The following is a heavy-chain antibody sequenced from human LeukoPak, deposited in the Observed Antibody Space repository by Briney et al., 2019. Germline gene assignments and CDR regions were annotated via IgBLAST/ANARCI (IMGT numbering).Heavy chain of an antibody. D-gene: IGHD2-2*01. CDR1: GFTFTSYG. Sequence: GGSLRLSCAASGFTFTSYGMHWVRQAPGKGLEWVAVISYDGRNKHYPDSVKGRFTISRDISTDTLWLQMDSLRTEDTAVYYCAKGPLRGTAAAIDYWGQGTLVTVSS. J-gene: IGHJ4*02. CDR2: ISYDGRNK. CDR3: AKGPLRGTAAAIDY. V-gene: IGHV3-30*18.